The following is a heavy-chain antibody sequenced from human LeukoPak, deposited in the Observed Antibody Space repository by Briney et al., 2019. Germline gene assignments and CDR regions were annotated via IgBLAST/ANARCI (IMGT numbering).Heavy chain of an antibody. J-gene: IGHJ4*02. V-gene: IGHV4-61*01. CDR2: IYYTGST. Sequence: SETLSLTCTVSGGSVNSGSYYWNWIRQPPGKGLEWIGYIYYTGSTDYNPSLKSRVAISVDTSKNQFSLKLSSVTAADTAVYYCARGSKAAPGTFDYWGQGTLVTLSS. D-gene: IGHD6-13*01. CDR1: GGSVNSGSYY. CDR3: ARGSKAAPGTFDY.